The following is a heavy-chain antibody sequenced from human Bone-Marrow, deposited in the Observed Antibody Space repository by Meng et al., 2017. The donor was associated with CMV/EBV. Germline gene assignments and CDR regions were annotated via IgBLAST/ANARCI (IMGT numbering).Heavy chain of an antibody. CDR1: GFTFSSYA. V-gene: IGHV3-23*01. D-gene: IGHD2-2*01. J-gene: IGHJ2*01. CDR2: ISGSGGST. Sequence: GGSLRLSCAASGFTFSSYAMSWVRQAPGKGLEWVSAISGSGGSTYYADSVKGRFTISRDNSKNTLYLQMNSLRAEDTAVYYCAKDYCSSTSCHSEDYWYFDLWGRGTLVTVSS. CDR3: AKDYCSSTSCHSEDYWYFDL.